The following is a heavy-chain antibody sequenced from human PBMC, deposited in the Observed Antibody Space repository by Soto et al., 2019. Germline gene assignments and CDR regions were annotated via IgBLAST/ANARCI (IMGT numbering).Heavy chain of an antibody. CDR2: MYYTGTT. CDR3: ARDLNYGLYYFDY. Sequence: SETLSLTCTVTGYSISTGCYWGWIRQPPGKGLEWIGSMYYTGTTYYNPSLKSRATISVDTSKNQLSLKLTSVTAADTAVYYCARDLNYGLYYFDYWGQGTLVTVSS. J-gene: IGHJ4*02. D-gene: IGHD3-10*01. CDR1: GYSISTGCY. V-gene: IGHV4-38-2*02.